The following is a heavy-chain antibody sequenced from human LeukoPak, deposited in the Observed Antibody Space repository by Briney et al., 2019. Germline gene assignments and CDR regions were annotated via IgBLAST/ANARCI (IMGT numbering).Heavy chain of an antibody. D-gene: IGHD1-26*01. CDR2: IKQDGSEK. CDR1: GFTFSSYW. J-gene: IGHJ3*02. V-gene: IGHV3-7*01. Sequence: GGSLRLSCAASGFTFSSYWMSWVRQAPGKGLEWVANIKQDGSEKYYVDSVKGRFTISRDNAKNSLYLQMNSLRAEDTAVYYCARLDSGSYGAFDIWGQGTMVTVSS. CDR3: ARLDSGSYGAFDI.